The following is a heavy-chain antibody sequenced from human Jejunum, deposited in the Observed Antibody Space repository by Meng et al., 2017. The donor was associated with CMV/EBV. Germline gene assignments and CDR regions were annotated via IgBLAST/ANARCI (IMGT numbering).Heavy chain of an antibody. CDR1: GFTFGTYA. CDR3: ARDSNFYDIRSSLDS. CDR2: ISFDGSDA. V-gene: IGHV3-30*04. D-gene: IGHD3-22*01. Sequence: SGFTFGTYAMHWVRQAPGKGLECVAIISFDGSDAYYSDSVKGRFSISRDTSKNTLYLQMNNLTTEDTAIYYCARDSNFYDIRSSLDSWGQGTLVTVSS. J-gene: IGHJ4*02.